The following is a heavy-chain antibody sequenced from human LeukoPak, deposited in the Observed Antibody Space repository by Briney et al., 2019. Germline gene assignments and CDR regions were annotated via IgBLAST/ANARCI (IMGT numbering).Heavy chain of an antibody. D-gene: IGHD3-16*01. CDR2: ISHDGGAK. CDR3: ARDWGSSGWYNWFDP. J-gene: IGHJ5*02. V-gene: IGHV3-30*03. CDR1: GFSIGNYG. Sequence: GTSLRLSCGVSGFSIGNYGMHWIRQAPDKGLEWVAMISHDGGAKYYGDSVKGRLTISRDNSDNTLYLQMNSLRVEDTAVYYWARDWGSSGWYNWFDPWGQGILVTVSS.